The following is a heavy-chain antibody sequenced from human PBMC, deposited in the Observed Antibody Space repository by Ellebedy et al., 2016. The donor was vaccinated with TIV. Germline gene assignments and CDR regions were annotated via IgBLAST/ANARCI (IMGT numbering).Heavy chain of an antibody. Sequence: GESLKISXAASGFTFSSYSMNWVRQAPGKGLEWVSSISSSSSYIYYADSVKGRFTISRDNAKNSLYLQMNSLRAEDTAVYYCGTYYYDSSVLSKRMDAFDIWGQGTMVTVSS. CDR2: ISSSSSYI. D-gene: IGHD3-22*01. V-gene: IGHV3-21*01. CDR1: GFTFSSYS. CDR3: GTYYYDSSVLSKRMDAFDI. J-gene: IGHJ3*02.